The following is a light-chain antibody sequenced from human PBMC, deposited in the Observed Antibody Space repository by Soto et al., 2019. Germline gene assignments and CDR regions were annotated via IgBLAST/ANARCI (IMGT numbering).Light chain of an antibody. CDR3: ASYTTSSTYV. Sequence: QSVLTQPASVSGSPGQSIAISCTGTSSDVGGYSYVSWYQQQPGKAPKLVISDVSNRPSGVSDRLSGSKSGNTASLTISGLKTEDEADYYCASYTTSSTYVFGTGTKLNVL. CDR1: SSDVGGYSY. CDR2: DVS. V-gene: IGLV2-14*01. J-gene: IGLJ1*01.